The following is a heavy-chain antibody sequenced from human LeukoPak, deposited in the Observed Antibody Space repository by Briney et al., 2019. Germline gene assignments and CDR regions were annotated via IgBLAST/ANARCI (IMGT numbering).Heavy chain of an antibody. CDR3: AREYCSGGTCYWGFGS. V-gene: IGHV3-21*01. Sequence: GGSLRLSCAASGFTFSSYSMNWVRQAPGKGLEWVSSISDSSTYIYYAGSVKGRFTISRDNAKNSLFLQMNSLRAEDTAVYYCAREYCSGGTCYWGFGSWGQGTLATVSS. CDR1: GFTFSSYS. D-gene: IGHD2-15*01. J-gene: IGHJ4*02. CDR2: ISDSSTYI.